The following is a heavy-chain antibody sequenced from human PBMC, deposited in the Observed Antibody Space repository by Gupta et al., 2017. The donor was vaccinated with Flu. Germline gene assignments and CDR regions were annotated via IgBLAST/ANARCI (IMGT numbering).Heavy chain of an antibody. D-gene: IGHD1-26*01. CDR2: INHSGST. Sequence: IRQPPGKGLEWIGEINHSGSTNYNPSLKSRLTISVDTSKNQISLKLSSVTAADTAVYYCARRWELLQGGVDYWGLGTLVTVSS. J-gene: IGHJ4*02. V-gene: IGHV4-34*01. CDR3: ARRWELLQGGVDY.